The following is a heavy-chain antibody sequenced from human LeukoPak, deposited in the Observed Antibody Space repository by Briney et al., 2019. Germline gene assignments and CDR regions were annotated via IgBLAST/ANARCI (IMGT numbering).Heavy chain of an antibody. V-gene: IGHV3-72*01. D-gene: IGHD1-7*01. CDR1: GFTFSDHY. Sequence: GGSLRLSCAASGFTFSDHYMDWVRQAPGKGLEWVGRTTKKANSDTTQYAASVKGRFTISRDDSKNSVYLQMNSLKTEDTAVYYCARGGNSFDYWGQGTLVTVSS. J-gene: IGHJ4*02. CDR2: TTKKANSDTT. CDR3: ARGGNSFDY.